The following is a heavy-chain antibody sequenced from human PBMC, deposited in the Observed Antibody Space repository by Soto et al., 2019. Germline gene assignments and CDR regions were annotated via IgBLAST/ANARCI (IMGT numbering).Heavy chain of an antibody. CDR2: ISAYNGNT. CDR3: ARDPNYRQWLPPYSFDY. Sequence: ASVKVSCKASGYTFTSYGISWVRQAPGQGLEWMGWISAYNGNTNYAQKLQGRVTMTTDTSTSTAYMELRSLRSDDTAVYYCARDPNYRQWLPPYSFDYWGQGTLVTVSS. V-gene: IGHV1-18*01. D-gene: IGHD6-19*01. J-gene: IGHJ4*02. CDR1: GYTFTSYG.